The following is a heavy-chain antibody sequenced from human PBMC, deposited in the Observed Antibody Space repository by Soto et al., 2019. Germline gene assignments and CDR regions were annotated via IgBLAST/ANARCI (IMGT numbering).Heavy chain of an antibody. V-gene: IGHV3-15*07. CDR3: TTDITINDYYYGMDV. Sequence: GGSLRLSCAASGFTFSNAWMNWVRQAPGKGLEWVGRIKSKTDGGTTDYAAPVKGRFTISRDDSKNTLYLQMNSLKTEDTAVYYCTTDITINDYYYGMDVWGQGTTVTVSS. J-gene: IGHJ6*02. D-gene: IGHD3-3*01. CDR1: GFTFSNAW. CDR2: IKSKTDGGTT.